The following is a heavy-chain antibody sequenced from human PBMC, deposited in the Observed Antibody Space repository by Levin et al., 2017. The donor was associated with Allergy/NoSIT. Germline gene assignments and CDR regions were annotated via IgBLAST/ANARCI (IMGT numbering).Heavy chain of an antibody. V-gene: IGHV4-59*01. J-gene: IGHJ4*01. CDR1: GGSISGSY. Sequence: SQTLSLTCSVSGGSISGSYWTWIRPPPGKGLEWIANMYSSANINYNPSLKSRVTISLDTSKKVISLKMRSLTDADTAVYFCARGTHDSQSSGYYYFDSWGHGTLVTVSS. CDR3: ARGTHDSQSSGYYYFDS. D-gene: IGHD3-22*01. CDR2: MYSSANI.